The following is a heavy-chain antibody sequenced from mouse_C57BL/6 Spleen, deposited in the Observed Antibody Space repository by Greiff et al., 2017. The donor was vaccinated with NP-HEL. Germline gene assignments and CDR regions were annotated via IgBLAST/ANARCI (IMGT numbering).Heavy chain of an antibody. CDR3: ARHGDYDGAWFAY. CDR2: INRDGGST. D-gene: IGHD2-4*01. CDR1: EYEFPSHD. Sequence: EVKLVESGGGLVQPGESLKLSCESNEYEFPSHDMSWVRKTPEKRLELVAAINRDGGSTYYPDTMERRFIISRNNTKKTLYLQMSSLRSEYTALYYCARHGDYDGAWFAYWGQGTLVTVSA. V-gene: IGHV5-2*01. J-gene: IGHJ3*01.